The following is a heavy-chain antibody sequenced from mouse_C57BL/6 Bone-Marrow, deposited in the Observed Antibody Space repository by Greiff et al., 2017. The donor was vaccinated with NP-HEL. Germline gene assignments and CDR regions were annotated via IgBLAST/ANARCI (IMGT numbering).Heavy chain of an antibody. CDR3: ARPDYYGSSYQAWFAY. V-gene: IGHV1-19*01. J-gene: IGHJ3*01. Sequence: VQLQQSGPVLVKPGASVKMSCKASGYTFTDYYMNWVKQSHGKSLEWIGVINPYNGGTSYNQKFKGKATLTVDKSSSTAYMELNSLTSEDSAVYYCARPDYYGSSYQAWFAYWGQGTLVTVSA. D-gene: IGHD1-1*01. CDR1: GYTFTDYY. CDR2: INPYNGGT.